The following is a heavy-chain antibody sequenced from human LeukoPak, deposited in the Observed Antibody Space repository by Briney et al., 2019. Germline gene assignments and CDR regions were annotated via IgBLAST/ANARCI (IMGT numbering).Heavy chain of an antibody. CDR3: AKYKQRWSYYGSGRTAVIGYAFDM. D-gene: IGHD3-10*01. J-gene: IGHJ3*02. CDR1: GFIFSSHW. Sequence: GGSLRLSCAASGFIFSSHWMSWVRQAPGKWLEWVASIKEDGTETYYVDSVKGRFTISRDNAKNSLYLQMNSLRAEDTAVYYCAKYKQRWSYYGSGRTAVIGYAFDMWGQGTMVTVSS. CDR2: IKEDGTET. V-gene: IGHV3-7*01.